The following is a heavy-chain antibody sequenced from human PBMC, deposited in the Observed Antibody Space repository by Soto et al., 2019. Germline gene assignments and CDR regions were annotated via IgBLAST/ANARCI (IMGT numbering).Heavy chain of an antibody. CDR1: GYSFSSHA. V-gene: IGHV1-69*06. J-gene: IGHJ4*02. CDR3: ARGGALSTSWYWGDGLAS. CDR2: SIPVFGTP. Sequence: QMQLEQSGSEVKKSGSSVKVSCKASGYSFSSHAITWVRQAPGQGLEWMGGSIPVFGTPSYAQKCQGRVTMSADNSKNTSYLELRSLRSEDTAVYYCARGGALSTSWYWGDGLASWAQGTQVTVSS. D-gene: IGHD6-13*01.